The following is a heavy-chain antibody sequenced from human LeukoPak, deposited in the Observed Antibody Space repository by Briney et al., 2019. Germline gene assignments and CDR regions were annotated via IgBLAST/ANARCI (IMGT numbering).Heavy chain of an antibody. CDR2: INHSGST. V-gene: IGHV4-34*01. D-gene: IGHD5-18*01. CDR3: ARGRQLWSIYYFDY. Sequence: SETLSLTCAVYGGSFSGYYWSWIRKPPGKGLEWIGEINHSGSTNYNPSLKSRVTISVDTSKNQFSLKLSSVTAADTAVYYCARGRQLWSIYYFDYWGQGTLVTVSS. CDR1: GGSFSGYY. J-gene: IGHJ4*02.